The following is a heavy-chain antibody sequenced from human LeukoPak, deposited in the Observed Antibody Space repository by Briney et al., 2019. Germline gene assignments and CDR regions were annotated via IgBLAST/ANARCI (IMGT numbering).Heavy chain of an antibody. Sequence: PGGSLRLSCAASGFTFSTYAMSWVRQAPGKGLEWVSAISGSGNSTYYADSVKGRFTISRDNSKNTLYLQMNSPRAEDTAVYYCASGRGSYSPDYWGQGTLVTVSS. V-gene: IGHV3-23*01. CDR2: ISGSGNST. CDR3: ASGRGSYSPDY. CDR1: GFTFSTYA. J-gene: IGHJ4*02. D-gene: IGHD1-26*01.